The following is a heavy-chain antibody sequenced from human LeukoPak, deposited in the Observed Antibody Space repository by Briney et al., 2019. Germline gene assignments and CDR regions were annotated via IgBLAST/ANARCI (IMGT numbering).Heavy chain of an antibody. CDR2: IYYSGST. Sequence: SETLSLTCTVSGGSISSYYWSWIRQPPGKGLEWIGYIYYSGSTNYNPSLKSRVTISVDTSKNQFSLKLGSVTAADTAVYYCARERMAARRNWFDPWGQGTLVTVPS. V-gene: IGHV4-59*01. J-gene: IGHJ5*02. CDR3: ARERMAARRNWFDP. D-gene: IGHD6-6*01. CDR1: GGSISSYY.